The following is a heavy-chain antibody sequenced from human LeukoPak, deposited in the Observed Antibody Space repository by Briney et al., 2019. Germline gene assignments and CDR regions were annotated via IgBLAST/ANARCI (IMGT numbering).Heavy chain of an antibody. CDR1: GGSISSYY. D-gene: IGHD3-3*02. V-gene: IGHV4-4*08. CDR3: ARDLAD. J-gene: IGHJ4*02. Sequence: SETLSLTCTVSGGSISSYYWSWIRQPPGKGLEWIGRIYTSGSTNYNPSLKSRVTISVDTSKNQFSLKLSSATAADTAVHYCARDLADWGQGTLVTVSS. CDR2: IYTSGST.